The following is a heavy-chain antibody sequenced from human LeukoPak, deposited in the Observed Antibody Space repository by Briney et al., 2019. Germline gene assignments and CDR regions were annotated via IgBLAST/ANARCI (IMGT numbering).Heavy chain of an antibody. CDR3: GVGIAVAGQRWFDP. D-gene: IGHD6-19*01. V-gene: IGHV4-39*07. CDR2: IYYSGST. J-gene: IGHJ5*02. CDR1: GGSISSSSYY. Sequence: SETLSLTCTVSGGSISSSSYYWGWIRQPPGKGLEWIGSIYYSGSTYYNPSLKSRVTISVETSKNQFSLKLSSVTAADTAVYYCGVGIAVAGQRWFDPWGQGTLVTVSS.